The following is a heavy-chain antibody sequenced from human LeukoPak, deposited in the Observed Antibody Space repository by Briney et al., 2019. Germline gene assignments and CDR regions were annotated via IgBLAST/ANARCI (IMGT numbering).Heavy chain of an antibody. J-gene: IGHJ1*01. CDR1: GFTFSNYA. D-gene: IGHD3-22*01. Sequence: PGGSLRLSCLASGFTFSNYAMSWVRQAPGKGLEWVSGITISGRTAYYADSVKGRFTISRDNAKNSLYLQMNSLRAEDTAVYYCARGYSSGLFLYAEYFQHWGQGTLVTVSS. CDR3: ARGYSSGLFLYAEYFQH. CDR2: ITISGRTA. V-gene: IGHV3-21*01.